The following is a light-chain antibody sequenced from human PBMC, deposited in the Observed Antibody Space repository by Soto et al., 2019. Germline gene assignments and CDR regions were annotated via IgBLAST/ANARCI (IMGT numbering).Light chain of an antibody. CDR2: GAS. Sequence: EVVMTQSPATLSVSAGETVTLSCRASQSVSTKLAWYQQKPGLAPRLLIFGASTRATGVPARFSGSGSGTEFTLTISSLQSEDFGLYFFQQYNNWTPLTFGGGTKVEIK. CDR1: QSVSTK. J-gene: IGKJ4*01. CDR3: QQYNNWTPLT. V-gene: IGKV3-15*01.